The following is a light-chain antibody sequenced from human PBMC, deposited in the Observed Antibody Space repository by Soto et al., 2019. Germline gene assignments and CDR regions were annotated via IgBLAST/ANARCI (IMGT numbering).Light chain of an antibody. CDR1: QSISNY. V-gene: IGKV3-15*01. CDR3: HQYQNWPPS. J-gene: IGKJ4*01. Sequence: VMTQSPATLSVSPAQRATLSSTASQSISNYLAWFQQTPGQAPRLLIYRASTRATDIPARCRCRGAGTHFTLTINSLQSEDFAVYYCHQYQNWPPSFGGGTKVDIK. CDR2: RAS.